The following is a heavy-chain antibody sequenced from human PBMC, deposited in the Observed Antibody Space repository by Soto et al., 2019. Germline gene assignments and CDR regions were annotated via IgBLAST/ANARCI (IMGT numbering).Heavy chain of an antibody. CDR2: IYYSGST. Sequence: QVQLQESGPGLVKPSQTLSLTCTVSGGSISSGGYYWSWIRQHPGKGLEWFGSIYYSGSTYYNPSLKSRVTISVDTSKNQFSLKLSSVTAADTAVYYCARSPEATVTAFDYWGQGTLVTVSS. CDR1: GGSISSGGYY. V-gene: IGHV4-31*03. D-gene: IGHD4-17*01. J-gene: IGHJ4*02. CDR3: ARSPEATVTAFDY.